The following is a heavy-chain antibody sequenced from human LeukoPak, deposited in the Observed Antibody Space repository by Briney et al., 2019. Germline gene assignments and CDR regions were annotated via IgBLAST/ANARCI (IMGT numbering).Heavy chain of an antibody. J-gene: IGHJ4*02. Sequence: GGSLRLSCAASGFTFSNYAMSWVRQAPGKGLEWVSGISVSGGSTYYADPVKGRFTISRDNSKNTLYLQMSSLRAEDTAVYYCARVRYNSGYIFDYWGQGALVTVSS. CDR1: GFTFSNYA. CDR3: ARVRYNSGYIFDY. D-gene: IGHD5-18*01. CDR2: ISVSGGST. V-gene: IGHV3-23*01.